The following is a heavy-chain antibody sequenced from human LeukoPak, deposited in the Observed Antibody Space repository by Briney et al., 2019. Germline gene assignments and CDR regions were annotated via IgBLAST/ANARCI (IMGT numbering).Heavy chain of an antibody. J-gene: IGHJ4*02. CDR3: ARSTTYCFLY. CDR1: GFMFNSYW. Sequence: GGSLRLSCAASGFMFNSYWMSWVRQAPGKGLEWVANINQGGSEKDYVESVRGRFTVSRDNAKNSLYLQMSSLRAEDTAVYYCARSTTYCFLYWGQGTLVTVSS. V-gene: IGHV3-7*01. D-gene: IGHD1-1*01. CDR2: INQGGSEK.